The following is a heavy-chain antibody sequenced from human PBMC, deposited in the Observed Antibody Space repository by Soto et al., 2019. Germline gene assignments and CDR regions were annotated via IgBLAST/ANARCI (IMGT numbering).Heavy chain of an antibody. Sequence: QVQLVQSGAEVKKPGASVKVSCKASGYTYTSYGITWVRQAPGQGLEWMGWISTYNGNTNYAQKLQGRVTMTTDTSTSTAYMELRSLRSDDTAVYYCARDWGDSSGFVWPRHFDYWGQGTLVTVSS. J-gene: IGHJ4*02. CDR3: ARDWGDSSGFVWPRHFDY. D-gene: IGHD3-22*01. V-gene: IGHV1-18*01. CDR1: GYTYTSYG. CDR2: ISTYNGNT.